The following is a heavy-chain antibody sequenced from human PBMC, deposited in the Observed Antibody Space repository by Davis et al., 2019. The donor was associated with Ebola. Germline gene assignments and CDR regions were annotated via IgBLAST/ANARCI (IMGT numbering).Heavy chain of an antibody. CDR3: ARDFSGSSLGWFDP. CDR1: GFTFSDYY. D-gene: IGHD1-26*01. J-gene: IGHJ5*02. CDR2: ISSSGSTI. V-gene: IGHV3-11*01. Sequence: PGGSLRLSCAASGFTFSDYYMSWIRQVPGKGLEWVSYISSSGSTIYYADSVKGRFTISRDNAKNSLYLQMNSLRAEDTAVYYCARDFSGSSLGWFDPWGQGTLVTVSS.